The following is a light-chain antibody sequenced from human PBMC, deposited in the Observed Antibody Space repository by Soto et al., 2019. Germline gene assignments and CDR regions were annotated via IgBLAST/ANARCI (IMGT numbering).Light chain of an antibody. CDR3: QQRSNWPLT. CDR1: QSVSWY. J-gene: IGKJ4*01. CDR2: DAS. Sequence: EIVLTQSPATLSLSPGERATLSFRASQSVSWYLAWYQQKPGQAPRLLIYDASNRATGIPARFSGSGSGTDFTLTISSLEPEDFAVYYCQQRSNWPLTFGGGTKVEIK. V-gene: IGKV3-11*01.